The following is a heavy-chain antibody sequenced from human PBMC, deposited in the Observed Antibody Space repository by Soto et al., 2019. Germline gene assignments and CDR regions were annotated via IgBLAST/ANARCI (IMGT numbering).Heavy chain of an antibody. D-gene: IGHD3-3*01. CDR3: ARGPGHDFWSGYYISYGMDV. J-gene: IGHJ6*02. CDR2: TYYRSKWYN. CDR1: GDSVSSNSAA. V-gene: IGHV6-1*01. Sequence: SQTLSLTCAISGDSVSSNSAAWNWIRQSPSRGLEWLGRTYYRSKWYNDYAVSVKSRITINPDTSKNQFSLQLNSVTPEDTAVYYCARGPGHDFWSGYYISYGMDVWAQGTTVTVSS.